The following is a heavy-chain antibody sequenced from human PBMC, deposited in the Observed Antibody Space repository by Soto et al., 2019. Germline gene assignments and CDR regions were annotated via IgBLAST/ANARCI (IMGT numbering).Heavy chain of an antibody. J-gene: IGHJ6*03. V-gene: IGHV3-73*01. Sequence: GGSLRLSCAASGFTFSGSAMHWVRQASGKGLEWVGRIRSKANSYATAYAASVKGRFTISRDDSKNTAYLQMNSLKTEDTAVYYCTRQFSDWNDVYYYYMDVWGKGTTVTVSS. CDR3: TRQFSDWNDVYYYYMDV. CDR2: IRSKANSYAT. CDR1: GFTFSGSA. D-gene: IGHD1-1*01.